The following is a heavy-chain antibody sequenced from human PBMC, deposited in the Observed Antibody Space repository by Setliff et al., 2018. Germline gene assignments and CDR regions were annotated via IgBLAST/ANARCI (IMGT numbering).Heavy chain of an antibody. D-gene: IGHD2-21*01. CDR3: AREGLIADTTYYYYYYMDV. CDR2: IIPIFGTT. J-gene: IGHJ6*03. CDR1: GGTFSSYA. Sequence: SVKVSCKASGGTFSSYAISWVRQAPGQGLEWMGRIIPIFGTTNYAQKFQGRVTITADKSTSTAYMELSSLRSEDTAVYYCAREGLIADTTYYYYYYMDVWGKGTTVTVSS. V-gene: IGHV1-69*06.